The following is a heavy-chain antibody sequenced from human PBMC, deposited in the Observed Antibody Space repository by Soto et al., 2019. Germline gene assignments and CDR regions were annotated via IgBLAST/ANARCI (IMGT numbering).Heavy chain of an antibody. J-gene: IGHJ5*02. D-gene: IGHD6-6*01. CDR2: INSDGSST. CDR1: GFTFSSYW. CDR3: ARTRSIAARFDP. V-gene: IGHV3-74*01. Sequence: GGSLRLSCAASGFTFSSYWMHWVRQAPGKGLVWVSRINSDGSSTSYADSVKGRFTISRDNAKNTLYLQMNSLRAEDTAVYYCARTRSIAARFDPWGQGTLVTVSS.